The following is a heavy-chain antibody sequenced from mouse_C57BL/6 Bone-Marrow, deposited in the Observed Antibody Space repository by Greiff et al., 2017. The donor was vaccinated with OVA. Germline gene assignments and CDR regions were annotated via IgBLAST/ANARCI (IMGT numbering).Heavy chain of an antibody. V-gene: IGHV1-52*01. Sequence: VQLQQPGAELVRPGSSVKLSCKASGYTFTSYWMHWVKQRPIQGLEWIGNIDPSDSDTHYNQKFKDKATLTVDKSSSTAYMQLSSLTSADSAVYYCARGFMDYWGQGTSVTVSS. J-gene: IGHJ4*01. CDR2: IDPSDSDT. CDR1: GYTFTSYW. CDR3: ARGFMDY.